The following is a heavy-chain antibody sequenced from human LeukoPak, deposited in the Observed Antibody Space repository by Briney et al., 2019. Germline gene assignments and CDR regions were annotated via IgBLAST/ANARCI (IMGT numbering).Heavy chain of an antibody. D-gene: IGHD2-15*01. CDR1: GGTFSSYA. CDR2: IIPIFGTA. Sequence: SVKVSCKASGGTFSSYAISWVRQAPGQGLEWMGGIIPIFGTANYAQKFQGRVTITADESTSTAYMELSSLRSEDTAVYYCARDLGYCSGGSCYFLTLLDYWGQGTLVTVSS. J-gene: IGHJ4*02. CDR3: ARDLGYCSGGSCYFLTLLDY. V-gene: IGHV1-69*13.